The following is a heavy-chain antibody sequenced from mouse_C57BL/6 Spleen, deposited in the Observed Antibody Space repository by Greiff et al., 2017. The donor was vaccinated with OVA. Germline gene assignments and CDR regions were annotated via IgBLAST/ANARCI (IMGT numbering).Heavy chain of an antibody. V-gene: IGHV1-54*01. J-gene: IGHJ2*01. Sequence: QVQLQQSGAELVRPGTSVKVSCKASGYAFTNYLIEWVKQRPGQGLEWIGVINPGSGGTNYNEKFKGKATLTADKSSSTAYMQLSSLTSEDSAVYFCAREDGYSLFDYWGQGTTLTVSS. D-gene: IGHD2-3*01. CDR2: INPGSGGT. CDR1: GYAFTNYL. CDR3: AREDGYSLFDY.